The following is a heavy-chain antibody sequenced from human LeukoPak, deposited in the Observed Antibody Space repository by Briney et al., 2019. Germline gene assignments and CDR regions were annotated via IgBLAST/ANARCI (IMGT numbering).Heavy chain of an antibody. J-gene: IGHJ4*02. Sequence: SETLSLTCTVSGGSISSGGYYWSWIRQHPGKGLEWIGYIYYNGSTYYNPSLKSRVTISVDTSKNQFSLKLSSVTAADTAVYYCARVTGYSNYPFDYWGQGTLVTVSS. D-gene: IGHD4-4*01. CDR2: IYYNGST. CDR1: GGSISSGGYY. CDR3: ARVTGYSNYPFDY. V-gene: IGHV4-31*03.